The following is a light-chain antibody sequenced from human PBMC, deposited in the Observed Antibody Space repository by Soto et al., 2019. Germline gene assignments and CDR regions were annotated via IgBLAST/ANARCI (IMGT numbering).Light chain of an antibody. Sequence: EIVLTQSPATLSLSPGERGTLSCRASQSVDDHLAWYQQKPGQAPRLLIYDASKRAAGIPARFSGSGSGTDFTLTITTLEPEDFGVYYCPQGSTHFGGGTRV. CDR2: DAS. V-gene: IGKV3-11*01. CDR1: QSVDDH. J-gene: IGKJ4*01. CDR3: PQGSTH.